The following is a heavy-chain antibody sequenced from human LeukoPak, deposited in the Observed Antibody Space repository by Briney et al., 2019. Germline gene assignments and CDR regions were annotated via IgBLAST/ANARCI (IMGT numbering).Heavy chain of an antibody. CDR2: MNPNSGNT. V-gene: IGHV1-8*02. Sequence: ASVKVSCKASGYTFTGYYMHWVRQAPGQGLEWMGWMNPNSGNTGYAQKFQDRVTMTRNTSISTAYMELSSLRSEDTAVYYCARGLSRVYWGQGTLVTVSS. J-gene: IGHJ4*02. CDR1: GYTFTGYY. CDR3: ARGLSRVY.